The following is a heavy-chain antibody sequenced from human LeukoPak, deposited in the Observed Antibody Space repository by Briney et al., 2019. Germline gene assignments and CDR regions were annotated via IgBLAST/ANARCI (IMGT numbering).Heavy chain of an antibody. D-gene: IGHD1-1*01. CDR2: INGGGDII. CDR3: VRESSPATGFALY. V-gene: IGHV3-11*01. CDR1: GFSFSDYY. Sequence: GGSLRLSCGASGFSFSDYYMSWIRQAPGKGLEWVSYINGGGDIIYYIDSVKGRFTISRDNAKNSLYLQMISLRAEDTAVYYCVRESSPATGFALYWGQGALVTVSS. J-gene: IGHJ4*02.